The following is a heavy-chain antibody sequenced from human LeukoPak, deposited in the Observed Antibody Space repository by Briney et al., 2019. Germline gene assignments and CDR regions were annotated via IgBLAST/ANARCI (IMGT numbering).Heavy chain of an antibody. J-gene: IGHJ3*02. CDR2: IYYSGST. V-gene: IGHV4-59*08. Sequence: SETLSLTCTVSGGSISSYYWSWIRQPPGKGLEWIGYIYYSGSTYYNPSLKSRVTISVDTSKNQFSLKLSSVTAADTAVYYCARQIVVVDAFDIWGQGTMVTVSS. D-gene: IGHD2-21*01. CDR1: GGSISSYY. CDR3: ARQIVVVDAFDI.